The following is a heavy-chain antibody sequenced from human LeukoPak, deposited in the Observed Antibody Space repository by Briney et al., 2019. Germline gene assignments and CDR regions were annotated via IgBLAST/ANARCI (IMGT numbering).Heavy chain of an antibody. V-gene: IGHV4-59*12. J-gene: IGHJ4*02. CDR2: IYYSGST. CDR3: ARGRGGFPSGPNRPRPFDY. Sequence: SETLSLTCTVSGGSISSYYWSWIRQPPGKGLEWIGYIYYSGSTNYNPSLKSRVTISVDTSKNQFSLKLSSVTAADTAVYYCARGRGGFPSGPNRPRPFDYWGQGTLVTVSS. D-gene: IGHD3-10*01. CDR1: GGSISSYY.